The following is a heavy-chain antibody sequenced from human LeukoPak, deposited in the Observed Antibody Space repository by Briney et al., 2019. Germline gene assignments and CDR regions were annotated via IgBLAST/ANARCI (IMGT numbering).Heavy chain of an antibody. Sequence: SETLSLTCAVCGGSFSGYYWSWIRQPPGKGLEWIGEINHSGSTNYNPSLKSRVTISVDTSKNQFSLKLSSVTAADTAVYYCARGPRPLGYWGQGTLVTVSS. V-gene: IGHV4-34*01. CDR2: INHSGST. CDR3: ARGPRPLGY. J-gene: IGHJ4*02. CDR1: GGSFSGYY.